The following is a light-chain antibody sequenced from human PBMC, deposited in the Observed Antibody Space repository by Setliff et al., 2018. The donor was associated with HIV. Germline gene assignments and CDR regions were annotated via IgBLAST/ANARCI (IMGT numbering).Light chain of an antibody. CDR2: DVT. CDR1: SSDVGAYNY. Sequence: QSVLTQPRPVSGSPGQSVTISCTGSSSDVGAYNYVSWYQQHPGKAPKLMIYDVTKRPSGVPDRFSGSKSGNTASLTISGLQAEDEADYYCCSYAGSYTYIFGTGTKVTVL. V-gene: IGLV2-11*01. CDR3: CSYAGSYTYI. J-gene: IGLJ1*01.